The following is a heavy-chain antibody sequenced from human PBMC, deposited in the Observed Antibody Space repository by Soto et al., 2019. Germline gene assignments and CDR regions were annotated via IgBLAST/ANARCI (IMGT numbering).Heavy chain of an antibody. CDR2: VGYSGST. D-gene: IGHD5-12*01. J-gene: IGHJ3*02. CDR3: ARQGKNRGYGPGGFDM. CDR1: DGSISSSNYY. V-gene: IGHV4-39*01. Sequence: QLQLQESGPGLVKPSETLSLTCNVSDGSISSSNYYWGWIRQPPGEGLEWIGSVGYSGSTYYNPSLKSRVTISVDTSNNQFSLKVNSVSAADTAVYWCARQGKNRGYGPGGFDMWGQGTTVTVSS.